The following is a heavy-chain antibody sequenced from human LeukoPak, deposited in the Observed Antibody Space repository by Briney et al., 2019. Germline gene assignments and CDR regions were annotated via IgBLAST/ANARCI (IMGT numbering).Heavy chain of an antibody. D-gene: IGHD2-2*02. Sequence: PGGSLRLSCAASGFTFDDYGMSWVRQAPGKGLEWVSGINWNGGSTGYADSVKGRFTISRDNAKNSLYLQMNSLRAEDTALYYCARVRAGVVPAAIAHYYYYYYMDVWGKGTTVTISS. CDR3: ARVRAGVVPAAIAHYYYYYYMDV. CDR2: INWNGGST. V-gene: IGHV3-20*04. CDR1: GFTFDDYG. J-gene: IGHJ6*03.